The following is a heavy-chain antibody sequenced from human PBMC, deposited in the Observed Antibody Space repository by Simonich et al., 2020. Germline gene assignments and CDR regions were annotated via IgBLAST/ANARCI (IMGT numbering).Heavy chain of an antibody. CDR3: AIYSPRIAARPYWYFDL. J-gene: IGHJ2*01. CDR1: GYTFTGYY. Sequence: QVQLVQSGAEVKTPGASVKVSCKASGYTFTGYYMHWVRQAPGQGLGWMGWINPNRGGTNYAKKFQGRGTMTRDTSSSTAYMELSRLRSDDTAVYYCAIYSPRIAARPYWYFDLWGRGTLVTVSS. V-gene: IGHV1-2*02. D-gene: IGHD6-6*01. CDR2: INPNRGGT.